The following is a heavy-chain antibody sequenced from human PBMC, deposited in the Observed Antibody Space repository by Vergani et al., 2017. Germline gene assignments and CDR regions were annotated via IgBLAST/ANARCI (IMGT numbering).Heavy chain of an antibody. CDR3: ARVINGWIYYYYMDV. Sequence: EVQLVETGGGLIQPGGSLRLSCAASGFTVSSNYMSWVRQAPGKGLEWVSVIYSGGSTYYADSVKGRFTISRDNSKNTLYLQMNSLRAEDTAVYYCARVINGWIYYYYMDVWGKGTTVTVSS. V-gene: IGHV3-53*02. D-gene: IGHD5-12*01. CDR1: GFTVSSNY. CDR2: IYSGGST. J-gene: IGHJ6*03.